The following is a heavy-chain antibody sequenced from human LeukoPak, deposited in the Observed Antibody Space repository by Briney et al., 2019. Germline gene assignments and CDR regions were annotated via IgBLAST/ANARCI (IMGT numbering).Heavy chain of an antibody. Sequence: SETLSLTCAVSGYSISSGYYWGWIRQPPRKGLELIGSIYHSGSTYYNPSLNSRVTLSVDTSKNQFSLKLTSVTAADTAVYYCARRDAFYYGSGSSGFDYWGQGTLVTVSS. J-gene: IGHJ4*02. D-gene: IGHD3-10*01. CDR3: ARRDAFYYGSGSSGFDY. V-gene: IGHV4-38-2*01. CDR1: GYSISSGYY. CDR2: IYHSGST.